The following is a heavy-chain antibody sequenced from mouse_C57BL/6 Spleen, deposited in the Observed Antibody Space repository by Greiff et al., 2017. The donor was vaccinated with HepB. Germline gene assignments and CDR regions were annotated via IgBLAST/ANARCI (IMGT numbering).Heavy chain of an antibody. CDR3: ARHYYGSSYPYWYFDV. CDR1: GFTFSSYT. J-gene: IGHJ1*03. D-gene: IGHD1-1*01. V-gene: IGHV5-9*01. Sequence: DVMLVESGGGLVKPGGSLKLSCAASGFTFSSYTMSWVRQTPEKRLEWVAAISGGGGNTYYPDNAKNTLYLQMSSLRSEDTALYYCARHYYGSSYPYWYFDVWGTGTTVTVSS. CDR2: ISGGGGNT.